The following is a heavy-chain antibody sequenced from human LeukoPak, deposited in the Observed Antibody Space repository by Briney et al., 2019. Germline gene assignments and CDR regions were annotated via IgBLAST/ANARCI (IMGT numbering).Heavy chain of an antibody. D-gene: IGHD3-22*01. CDR2: INPGNGNT. J-gene: IGHJ4*02. CDR3: GRGDYYDAFFDY. V-gene: IGHV1-3*03. CDR1: GYTFTTYA. Sequence: ASVKVSCKASGYTFTTYAIHWVRQAPGQRLGWMGWINPGNGNTKYSREFQGRVTITRDTSASTAYMELSSLRSEDMAVYFCGRGDYYDAFFDYWGQGTLVTVSS.